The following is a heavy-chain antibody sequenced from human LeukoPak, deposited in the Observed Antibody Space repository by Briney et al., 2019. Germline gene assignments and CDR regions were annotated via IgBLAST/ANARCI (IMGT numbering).Heavy chain of an antibody. D-gene: IGHD3-22*01. CDR2: ISYDGSDK. Sequence: GGSLRLSCAASGFTFSSYGMHWVRQAPGKGLEWVAVISYDGSDKYYADSVKGRFTISRDNSKNTLYLQMNSLRAEDTAVYFCAKNDYYDSSGDPNWFDPWGQGTLVTVSS. CDR3: AKNDYYDSSGDPNWFDP. J-gene: IGHJ5*02. CDR1: GFTFSSYG. V-gene: IGHV3-30*18.